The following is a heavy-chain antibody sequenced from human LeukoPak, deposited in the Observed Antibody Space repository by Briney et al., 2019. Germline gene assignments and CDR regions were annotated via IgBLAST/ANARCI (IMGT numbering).Heavy chain of an antibody. Sequence: GASVKASCKASGYTFNSYAMHWVRQAPGQRLEWMGWINAGNGNTKYSQKFQGRVTITRDTSASTAYMELSSLRSEDTAVYYCARPYSSSWPDAFDIWGQGTMVTVSS. CDR1: GYTFNSYA. J-gene: IGHJ3*02. V-gene: IGHV1-3*01. D-gene: IGHD6-13*01. CDR3: ARPYSSSWPDAFDI. CDR2: INAGNGNT.